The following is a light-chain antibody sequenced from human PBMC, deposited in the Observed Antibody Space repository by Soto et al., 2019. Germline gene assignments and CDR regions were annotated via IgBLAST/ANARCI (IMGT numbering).Light chain of an antibody. Sequence: QSGLTQPASVSGSPGQSITISCTGTSSDVGGYDYVSWYQQHPGKAPKFIIYNVSNRPLGVSNRFSGSKSGTTASLTISGLQAEDEADYYCSSYSTGSTLVIFGGGTKLTVL. J-gene: IGLJ2*01. CDR1: SSDVGGYDY. CDR2: NVS. CDR3: SSYSTGSTLVI. V-gene: IGLV2-14*03.